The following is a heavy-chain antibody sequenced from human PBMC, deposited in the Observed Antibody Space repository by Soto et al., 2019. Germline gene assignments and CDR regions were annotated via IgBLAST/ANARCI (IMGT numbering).Heavy chain of an antibody. V-gene: IGHV3-7*03. CDR3: ARYDFWSGYSRARYYYYGMDV. Sequence: PRGSLRLSCAASGFTFSSYWMSWVRQAPGKGLEWVANIKQDGSEKYYVDSVKGRFTISRDNAKNSLYLQMNSLRAEDTAVYYCARYDFWSGYSRARYYYYGMDVWGQGTTVTVSS. D-gene: IGHD3-3*01. J-gene: IGHJ6*02. CDR1: GFTFSSYW. CDR2: IKQDGSEK.